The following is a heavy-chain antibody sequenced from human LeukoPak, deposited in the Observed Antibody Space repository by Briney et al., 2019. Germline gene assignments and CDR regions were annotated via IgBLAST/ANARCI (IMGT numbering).Heavy chain of an antibody. CDR1: GFTFGGYA. Sequence: GTSLRLSCAASGFTFGGYAMHWVRQIPGKGLEWVSGIDWNSSHMVYADSVKGRFTISRDNAKNSLYLQMSSLRAEDRALYYCAKDRSSTLDDAFDFWGQGTMVTVSS. V-gene: IGHV3-9*01. CDR3: AKDRSSTLDDAFDF. CDR2: IDWNSSHM. D-gene: IGHD6-13*01. J-gene: IGHJ3*01.